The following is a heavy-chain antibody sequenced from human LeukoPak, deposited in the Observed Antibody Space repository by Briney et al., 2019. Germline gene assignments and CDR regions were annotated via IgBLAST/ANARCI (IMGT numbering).Heavy chain of an antibody. J-gene: IGHJ4*02. CDR3: ARGFRTGDMTTFAH. CDR2: IYSNNGGT. V-gene: IGHV1-2*02. CDR1: GYTFTGYY. D-gene: IGHD2-15*01. Sequence: ASVKVSCKASGYTFTGYYIHWVRQAPGQGLEWMGWIYSNNGGTDYAQKFQGRVTMTRDTSISTAYMEVSRVRSDDTAGYYCARGFRTGDMTTFAHWGQGTLVTVSS.